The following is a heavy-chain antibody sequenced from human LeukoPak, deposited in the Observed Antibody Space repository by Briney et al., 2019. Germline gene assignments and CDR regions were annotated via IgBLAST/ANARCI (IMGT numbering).Heavy chain of an antibody. CDR2: INHSGST. J-gene: IGHJ4*02. CDR3: ARGDRYGGVDY. V-gene: IGHV4-39*07. Sequence: SETLSLTCTVSGGSISSSSYYWGWIRQPPGKGLEWIGEINHSGSTNYNPSLKSRVTISVDTSKNQFSLKLSSVTAADTAVYYCARGDRYGGVDYWGQGTLVTVSS. D-gene: IGHD4-23*01. CDR1: GGSISSSSYY.